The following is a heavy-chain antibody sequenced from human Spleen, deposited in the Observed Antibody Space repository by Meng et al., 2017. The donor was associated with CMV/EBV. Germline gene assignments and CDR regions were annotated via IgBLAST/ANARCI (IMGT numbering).Heavy chain of an antibody. CDR1: GYTFIGYY. D-gene: IGHD2-2*02. CDR2: INPNPNNGAT. CDR3: ATDEEWRGYCSRTSCYKLWAY. V-gene: IGHV1-2*02. J-gene: IGHJ4*02. Sequence: ASVKVSCKASGYTFIGYYIHWVRQAPGQGLEWMGWINPNPNNGATIYAQKFQGRVTMTSDTSISTAYMELSRLRSDDTAVYYCATDEEWRGYCSRTSCYKLWAYWGQGTLVTVSS.